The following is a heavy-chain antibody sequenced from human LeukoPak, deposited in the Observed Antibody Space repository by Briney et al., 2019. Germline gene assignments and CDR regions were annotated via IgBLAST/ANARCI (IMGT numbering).Heavy chain of an antibody. D-gene: IGHD6-6*01. J-gene: IGHJ4*02. Sequence: PSETLSLTCTVSGGSISSSSYYWGWIRQPPGKGLEWIGSIYYSGSTYCNPSLKSRVTISVDTSKNQFSLKLSSVTAADTAVYYCARHSGYSSSSVSHWGQGTLVTVSS. CDR2: IYYSGST. CDR3: ARHSGYSSSSVSH. CDR1: GGSISSSSYY. V-gene: IGHV4-39*01.